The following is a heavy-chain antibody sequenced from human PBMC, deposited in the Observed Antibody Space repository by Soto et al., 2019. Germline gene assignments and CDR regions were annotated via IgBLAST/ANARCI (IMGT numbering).Heavy chain of an antibody. J-gene: IGHJ6*03. CDR2: ISYSGST. CDR3: ARGVQSTPLEYHMDV. D-gene: IGHD3-10*02. Sequence: SETLSLTRNVSGDSISIYSWSWIRQPPGKGLEWIAYISYSGSTDYNPSLKTRVTISVDTSKNQFSLRLNSVTAADTAVYFCARGVQSTPLEYHMDVWGKGTTVTVS. V-gene: IGHV4-59*01. CDR1: GDSISIYS.